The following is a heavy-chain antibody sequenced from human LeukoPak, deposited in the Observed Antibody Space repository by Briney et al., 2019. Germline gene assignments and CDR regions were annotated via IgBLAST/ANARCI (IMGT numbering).Heavy chain of an antibody. CDR1: GFTFSGYA. Sequence: PGGSLRLSCAASGFTFSGYAIHWVRQAPGKGLEWVAFISYDGSIKYYADSVKGRCTISRDNSKNTLNLQINSLRAEDTAVYYGARDLSEKYAIDYWGQGTLVTVSS. V-gene: IGHV3-30-3*01. J-gene: IGHJ4*02. CDR2: ISYDGSIK. CDR3: ARDLSEKYAIDY.